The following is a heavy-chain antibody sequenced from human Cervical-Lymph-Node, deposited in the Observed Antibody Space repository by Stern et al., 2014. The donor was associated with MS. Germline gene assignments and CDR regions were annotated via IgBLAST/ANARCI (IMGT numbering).Heavy chain of an antibody. V-gene: IGHV5-51*01. CDR1: GYTFTSYW. CDR2: IFPGGSDI. J-gene: IGHJ4*02. Sequence: EVQLVQSGPEVKRPGESLKISCQASGYTFTSYWIGWVRQMPGKGLEWIAIIFPGGSDIRSSPSFQGKVTISADKSSSTAYLKGNNLKASDTAIYYCARQRYFDYWGQGTLVTVSS. CDR3: ARQRYFDY.